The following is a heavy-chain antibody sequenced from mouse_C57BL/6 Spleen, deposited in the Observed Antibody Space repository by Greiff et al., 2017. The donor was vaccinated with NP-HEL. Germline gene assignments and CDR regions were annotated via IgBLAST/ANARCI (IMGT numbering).Heavy chain of an antibody. V-gene: IGHV1-64*01. D-gene: IGHD1-1*01. CDR1: GYTFTSYW. CDR3: ARGPHYYGSSYVGYFDY. J-gene: IGHJ2*01. Sequence: QVQLQQSGAELVKPGASVKLSCKASGYTFTSYWMHWVKQRPGQGLEWIGMIHPNSGSTNYNEKFKSKATLTVDKSSSTAYMQLSSLTSEDSAVYYCARGPHYYGSSYVGYFDYWGQGTTLTVSS. CDR2: IHPNSGST.